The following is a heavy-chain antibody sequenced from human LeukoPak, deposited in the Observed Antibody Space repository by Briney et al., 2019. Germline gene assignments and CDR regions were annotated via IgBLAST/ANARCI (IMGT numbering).Heavy chain of an antibody. CDR1: AFTFSSHS. Sequence: PGGSLRLSCAASAFTFSSHSMNWVRQAPGKGLEWVSSISSSSSYIYYADSVEGRFTISRDNAKNSLYLQMNNLRADDTAVYYCASRHCSGGSCYWAFDYWGQGTRVTVSS. J-gene: IGHJ4*02. CDR3: ASRHCSGGSCYWAFDY. D-gene: IGHD2-15*01. CDR2: ISSSSSYI. V-gene: IGHV3-21*01.